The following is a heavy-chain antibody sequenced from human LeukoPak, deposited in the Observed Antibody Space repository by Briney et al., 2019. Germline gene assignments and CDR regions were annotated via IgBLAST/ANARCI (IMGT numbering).Heavy chain of an antibody. J-gene: IGHJ6*03. V-gene: IGHV3-15*01. CDR3: TTDRGDYGSGTCEIYYYYMDV. Sequence: PGGSLRLSCAASGFTFSNAWMSWVRQAPGKGLEWVGRIKSKTDGGTTDYAAPVKGRFTISRDDSKNTLYLQMNSLKTEDTAVYYCTTDRGDYGSGTCEIYYYYMDVWGKGTTVTVSS. CDR2: IKSKTDGGTT. D-gene: IGHD3-10*01. CDR1: GFTFSNAW.